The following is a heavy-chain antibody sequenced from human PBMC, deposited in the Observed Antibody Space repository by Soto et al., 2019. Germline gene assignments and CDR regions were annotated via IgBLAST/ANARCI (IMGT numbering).Heavy chain of an antibody. Sequence: PSETLSLPYTVSGGSISSSSYYWGWIRQPPGKGQERIGSIYYSGSTYYNPSLKSRVTISVDTSKNQFSLKLSSVTAADTAVYYCAPRPYSSSWFSAYYYYYYGMDVWGQGTTVTVSS. CDR2: IYYSGST. J-gene: IGHJ6*02. CDR1: GGSISSSSYY. V-gene: IGHV4-39*01. D-gene: IGHD6-13*01. CDR3: APRPYSSSWFSAYYYYYYGMDV.